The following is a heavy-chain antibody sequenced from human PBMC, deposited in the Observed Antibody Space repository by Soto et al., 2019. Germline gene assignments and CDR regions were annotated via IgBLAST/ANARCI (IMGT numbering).Heavy chain of an antibody. CDR2: INPNSGGT. CDR1: GYTFTGYY. CDR3: ARVAAVAGTREGYYYYYGMDV. Sequence: ASVKVSCKASGYTFTGYYMHWVRQAPGQGLEWMGWINPNSGGTNYAQKFQGWVTMTRDTSISTAYMGLSRLRSDDTAVYYCARVAAVAGTREGYYYYYGMDVWGQGTTVTVSS. D-gene: IGHD6-19*01. J-gene: IGHJ6*02. V-gene: IGHV1-2*04.